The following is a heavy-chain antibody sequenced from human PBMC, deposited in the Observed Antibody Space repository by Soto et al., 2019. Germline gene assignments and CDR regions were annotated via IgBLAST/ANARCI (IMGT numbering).Heavy chain of an antibody. D-gene: IGHD3-22*01. Sequence: ASVKVSCKASGYTFTSYYMHWVRQAPGQGLEWMGIINPSGGSTSYAQKFQGRVTMTRDTSTSTVYMELSSLRSEDTAVYYCARDILNYYGSSGYFDYWGQGTLVTVSS. CDR1: GYTFTSYY. V-gene: IGHV1-46*01. J-gene: IGHJ4*02. CDR3: ARDILNYYGSSGYFDY. CDR2: INPSGGST.